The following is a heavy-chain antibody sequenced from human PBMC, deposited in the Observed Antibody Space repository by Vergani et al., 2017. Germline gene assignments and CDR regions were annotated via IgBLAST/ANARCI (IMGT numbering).Heavy chain of an antibody. CDR1: GFSLSNARMG. Sequence: QVTLKESGPVLVKPTETLTLTCTVSGFSLSNARMGVSWIRQPPGKALKWLAHIFSNDEKSYSTSLKSRLTISKDTSKSQVVLTMTNMDPVDTATYYCARMTRGWPNTYWYFDLWGRGTLVTVSS. CDR3: ARMTRGWPNTYWYFDL. V-gene: IGHV2-26*01. D-gene: IGHD6-19*01. CDR2: IFSNDEK. J-gene: IGHJ2*01.